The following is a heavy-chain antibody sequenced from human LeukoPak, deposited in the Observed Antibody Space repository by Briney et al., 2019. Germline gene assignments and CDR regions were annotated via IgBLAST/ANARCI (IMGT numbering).Heavy chain of an antibody. V-gene: IGHV4-34*01. CDR1: GGSLSGFY. J-gene: IGHJ5*02. CDR3: ARASSFDETTRYNPSWFGP. Sequence: SETLSLTCAVHGGSLSGFYWSWIRQPPGKGLEWIGEINHSGSTNYNPSLKSRVTISVDTSKNQISLESTSVTAADTAVYYCARASSFDETTRYNPSWFGPWGQGTLVTVSS. D-gene: IGHD2-2*02. CDR2: INHSGST.